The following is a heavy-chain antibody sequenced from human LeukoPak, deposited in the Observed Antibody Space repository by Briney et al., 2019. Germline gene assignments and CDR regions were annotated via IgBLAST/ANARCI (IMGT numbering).Heavy chain of an antibody. J-gene: IGHJ5*02. CDR1: GFNFGGYY. CDR3: ARNLLGHCTGDDCYSNRFDP. D-gene: IGHD2-8*02. V-gene: IGHV3-11*01. CDR2: ISSSAGSI. Sequence: GGSLRLSCAASGFNFGGYYMSWIRQAPGKSLEWIADISSSAGSIYYTDSVKGRFTIPRDNAEKSLSLQMDNLRVEDTAVYYCARNLLGHCTGDDCYSNRFDPWGQGTLVTVS.